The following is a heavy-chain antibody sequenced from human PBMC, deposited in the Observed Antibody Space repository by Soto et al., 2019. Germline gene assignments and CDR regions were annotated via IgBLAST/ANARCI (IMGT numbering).Heavy chain of an antibody. V-gene: IGHV3-23*01. CDR1: GLTLSSYA. D-gene: IGHD5-18*01. Sequence: AGGSLRLSFEAPGLTLSSYAMTWVRQAPGKGLEWVSGISRSGGDTYYADSVKGRFTMSRDNSMNTLFLQMNSLRAEDTAVYYCAKVNTAMVISYYYGMDVWGQGTTVTVSS. J-gene: IGHJ6*02. CDR2: ISRSGGDT. CDR3: AKVNTAMVISYYYGMDV.